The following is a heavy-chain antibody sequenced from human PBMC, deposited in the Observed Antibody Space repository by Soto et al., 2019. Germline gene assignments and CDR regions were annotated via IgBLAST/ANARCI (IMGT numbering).Heavy chain of an antibody. CDR3: ARDLRNSGWGSILNY. J-gene: IGHJ4*02. V-gene: IGHV1-3*01. D-gene: IGHD6-19*01. CDR1: GYIFSNYV. CDR2: INAGDGST. Sequence: QVQLVQSGAEVKKPGASVKVSCKASGYIFSNYVIHWVRQAPGQSLEWMGWINAGDGSTKYSREFQDRLSIARDTSATTAYMEVSSLRSEDTAMYYCARDLRNSGWGSILNYWGQGTLVTVSS.